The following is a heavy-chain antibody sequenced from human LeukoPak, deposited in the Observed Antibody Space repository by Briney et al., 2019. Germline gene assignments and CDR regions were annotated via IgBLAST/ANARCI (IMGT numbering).Heavy chain of an antibody. Sequence: GGSLRLSCAASGFTFDDYAMHWVRRAPGKGLEWVSGISWNSGSIGYADSVKGRFTISRDNAKNSLYLQMNSLRAEDTALYYCAKDRSSGSYYYYGMDVWGQGTTVTVSS. V-gene: IGHV3-9*01. CDR1: GFTFDDYA. J-gene: IGHJ6*02. CDR2: ISWNSGSI. CDR3: AKDRSSGSYYYYGMDV. D-gene: IGHD1-26*01.